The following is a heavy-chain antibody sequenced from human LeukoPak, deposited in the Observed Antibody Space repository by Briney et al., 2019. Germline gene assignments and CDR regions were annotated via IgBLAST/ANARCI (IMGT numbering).Heavy chain of an antibody. CDR3: AELGITMIGGV. D-gene: IGHD3-10*02. V-gene: IGHV3-48*03. CDR2: ISSSGSTV. J-gene: IGHJ6*04. CDR1: GFTFSSYE. Sequence: HPGGSLRLSCAASGFTFSSYEMNWVRQAPGKGLEWVSYISSSGSTVYYADSVKGRFTISRDNAKNSLYLQMNSLRAEDTAVYYCAELGITMIGGVWGKGTTVTISS.